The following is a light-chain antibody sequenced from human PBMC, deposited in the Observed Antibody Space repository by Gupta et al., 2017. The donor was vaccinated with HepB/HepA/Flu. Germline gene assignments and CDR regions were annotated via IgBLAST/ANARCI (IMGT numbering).Light chain of an antibody. Sequence: EFVLTQSPGTLSLSPGERAILSCRASQTLDTNFLAWYQLKPGQPPRLRISGTSFRATGIPHRFSGSGSGTDFTLTISGLEPEDFAVDFCHQCGSEPWTCGQGTRVEIK. V-gene: IGKV3-20*01. CDR2: GTS. CDR1: QTLDTNF. CDR3: HQCGSEPWT. J-gene: IGKJ1*01.